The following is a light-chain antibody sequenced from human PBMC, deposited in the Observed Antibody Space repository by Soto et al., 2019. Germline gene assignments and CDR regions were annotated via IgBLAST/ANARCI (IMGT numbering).Light chain of an antibody. Sequence: DSQMTQSPSTLSASVGDRVTITCRASQSISNYLAWYQQKPGKAPKLLIYKASTLESGVPSRFSGSGSGTEFTLTISSLQADDFATYYCQKYNTHFGGGTKVEMK. CDR3: QKYNTH. CDR1: QSISNY. CDR2: KAS. V-gene: IGKV1-5*03. J-gene: IGKJ4*01.